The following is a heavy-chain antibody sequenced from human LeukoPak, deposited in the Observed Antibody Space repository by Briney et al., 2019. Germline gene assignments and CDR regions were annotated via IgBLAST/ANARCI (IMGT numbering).Heavy chain of an antibody. D-gene: IGHD2-2*01. Sequence: SETLTLTCAVSGYSISTGRYWGWIRQPPGKGLEWIGSIYQSGSTYYNPPLKSRVTISVDTSKNQFFLNLRSVTAADTAVYYCARSLSTAGIVYWRQGTLVTVSS. J-gene: IGHJ4*02. CDR1: GYSISTGRY. CDR3: ARSLSTAGIVY. V-gene: IGHV4-38-2*01. CDR2: IYQSGST.